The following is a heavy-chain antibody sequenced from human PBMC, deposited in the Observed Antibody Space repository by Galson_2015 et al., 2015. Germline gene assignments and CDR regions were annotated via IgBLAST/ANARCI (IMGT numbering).Heavy chain of an antibody. CDR2: IYSGGGT. Sequence: SLRLSCAASGFTVGRGYMSWVRQAPGKGLEWVSVIYSGGGTYYADSVRGRFTISRDNSKNTLYLQMNSLRADDTAVYYCALCTTSSLYYFDFWGQGTLVTVSS. J-gene: IGHJ4*02. V-gene: IGHV3-53*01. CDR3: ALCTTSSLYYFDF. D-gene: IGHD2-2*01. CDR1: GFTVGRGY.